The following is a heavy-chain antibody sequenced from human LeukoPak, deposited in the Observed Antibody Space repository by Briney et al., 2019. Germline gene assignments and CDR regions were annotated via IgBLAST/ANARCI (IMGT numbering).Heavy chain of an antibody. Sequence: HPGGSLRLSCAASGFTVSNNYKSWVRQAPGKGLEWVSVIYAGGSTYYADSVKGRFIISRDNSKNALYLQMNSLRAEDTAVYYCARDYYGSGSYGKTFDPWGQGTLVTVSS. V-gene: IGHV3-66*01. CDR3: ARDYYGSGSYGKTFDP. J-gene: IGHJ5*02. CDR1: GFTVSNNY. D-gene: IGHD3-10*01. CDR2: IYAGGST.